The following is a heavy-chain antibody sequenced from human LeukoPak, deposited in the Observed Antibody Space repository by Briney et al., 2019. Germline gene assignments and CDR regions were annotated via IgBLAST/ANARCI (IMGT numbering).Heavy chain of an antibody. Sequence: KPSETLSLTCTVSGGSISSYYWSWIRQPAGKGLEWIGRIYTSGSTNYNPSLKSRVTMSVDTSKNQFSLKLSSVTAADTAMYYCAKPYCTRNSRRGLFDYWGQGILVTVSS. V-gene: IGHV4-4*07. CDR2: IYTSGST. J-gene: IGHJ4*02. CDR3: AKPYCTRNSRRGLFDY. D-gene: IGHD2-8*01. CDR1: GGSISSYY.